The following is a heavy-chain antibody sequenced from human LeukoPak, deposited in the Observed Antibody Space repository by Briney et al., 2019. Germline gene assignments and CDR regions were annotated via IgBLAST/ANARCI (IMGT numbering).Heavy chain of an antibody. CDR3: ARDRGPEWWGSFDY. J-gene: IGHJ4*02. Sequence: ASVKVSCKASGYTFSGFYLHWVRQAPGQGLQWMGWINPNTGGTNYAQKFQGRVTMTRDTSFTTGYMKLSSLTSDDTAVYYCARDRGPEWWGSFDYWGQGSLVTVSS. CDR2: INPNTGGT. D-gene: IGHD3-16*01. CDR1: GYTFSGFY. V-gene: IGHV1-2*02.